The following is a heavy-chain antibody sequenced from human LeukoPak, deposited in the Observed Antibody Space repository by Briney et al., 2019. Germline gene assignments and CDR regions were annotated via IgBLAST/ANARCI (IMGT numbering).Heavy chain of an antibody. CDR3: AKDTYDSGSYPDY. J-gene: IGHJ4*02. V-gene: IGHV3-30-3*01. D-gene: IGHD3-10*01. Sequence: GRSLRLSCAASGFTFSSYAMHWVRQAPGKGLEWVAVISYDGSNKYYADSVKGRFTISRDNSKNTLYLQMNSLRAEDTAVYYCAKDTYDSGSYPDYWGQGTLVTVSS. CDR2: ISYDGSNK. CDR1: GFTFSSYA.